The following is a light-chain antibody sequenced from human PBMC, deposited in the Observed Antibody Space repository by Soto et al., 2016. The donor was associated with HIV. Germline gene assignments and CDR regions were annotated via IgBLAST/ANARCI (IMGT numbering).Light chain of an antibody. J-gene: IGLJ2*01. V-gene: IGLV3-21*03. Sequence: SYVLTQPPSVSVAPGKTAKITCGGNNIGTKGVRWYQQKPGQAPVLVVYDDNDRPSGIPERFSGSNSGNTATLTISRVEAGDEADYYCQVWDSSGDCHVVFGEGTRLTVL. CDR2: DDN. CDR1: NIGTKG. CDR3: QVWDSSGDCHVV.